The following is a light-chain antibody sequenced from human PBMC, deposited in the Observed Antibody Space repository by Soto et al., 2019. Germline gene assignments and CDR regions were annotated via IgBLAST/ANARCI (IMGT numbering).Light chain of an antibody. CDR2: DVS. V-gene: IGLV2-11*01. Sequence: QSALTQPRSVSGSPGQSVTISCTGTSSDVGGYNYVSWYQQHPGKAPKLMIYDVSKRPSGVPDRFSGSKSGNTASLTISGLQAEDEADYYCCSYACSYRLFGGGTKLTVL. J-gene: IGLJ2*01. CDR1: SSDVGGYNY. CDR3: CSYACSYRL.